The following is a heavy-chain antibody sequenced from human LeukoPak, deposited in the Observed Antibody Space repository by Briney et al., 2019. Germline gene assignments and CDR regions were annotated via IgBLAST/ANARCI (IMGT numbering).Heavy chain of an antibody. CDR1: GGSISSYY. D-gene: IGHD6-13*01. CDR3: ARGKRGVAAADY. J-gene: IGHJ4*02. CDR2: IYYSGST. Sequence: SETLSLTCTVSGGSISSYYWSWIRQPPGKGLEWIGYIYYSGSTNYNPSPKSRVTISVDTSKNQFSLKLSSVTAADTAVYYCARGKRGVAAADYWGQGTLVTVSS. V-gene: IGHV4-59*01.